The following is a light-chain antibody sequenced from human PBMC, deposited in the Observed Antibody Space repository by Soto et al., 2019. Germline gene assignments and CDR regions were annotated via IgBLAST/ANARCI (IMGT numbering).Light chain of an antibody. Sequence: DIQMTQSPSSLSASVGDRVTITCRASQTINKNLNWYQQKPGQAPNLLIYSASDFQSGVPSRFSGSGSGTEFTLTINGLQPEDFATYYCQQSFRTPYTCGQGTDLAI. CDR2: SAS. CDR3: QQSFRTPYT. V-gene: IGKV1-39*01. CDR1: QTINKN. J-gene: IGKJ2*01.